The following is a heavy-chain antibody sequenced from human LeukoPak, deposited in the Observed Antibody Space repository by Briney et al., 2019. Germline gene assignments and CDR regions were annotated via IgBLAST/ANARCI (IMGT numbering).Heavy chain of an antibody. J-gene: IGHJ4*02. CDR1: GFTFRNYV. V-gene: IGHV3-30-3*01. CDR3: AREGYYGSGSPPSLYFDY. Sequence: GGSLGLSCAASGFTFRNYVIHWVRQAPGKGLEWVAVTSSDLNVKLYADSVKGRFTISRDNSRSTLYLQMHSLRPEDTAIYYCAREGYYGSGSPPSLYFDYWGQGTLVTVSS. D-gene: IGHD3-10*01. CDR2: TSSDLNVK.